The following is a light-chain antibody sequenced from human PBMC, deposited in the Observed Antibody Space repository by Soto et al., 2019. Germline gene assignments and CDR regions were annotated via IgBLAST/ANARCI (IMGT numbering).Light chain of an antibody. CDR1: SSNIGSNT. V-gene: IGLV1-44*01. J-gene: IGLJ2*01. CDR3: ATWDDSLDGPVV. Sequence: QSVLTQPPSASGTPGQRVTISCSGSSSNIGSNTVNWYQQFPGTAPKLLMYSNNQRPSGVPDRFSGSKSGTSASLAISGLQSEDEADYYCATWDDSLDGPVVFGGGTKVTVL. CDR2: SNN.